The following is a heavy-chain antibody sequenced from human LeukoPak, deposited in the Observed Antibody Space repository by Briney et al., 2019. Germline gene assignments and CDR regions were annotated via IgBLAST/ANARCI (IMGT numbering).Heavy chain of an antibody. CDR2: ITGSGDST. V-gene: IGHV3-23*01. D-gene: IGHD3-22*01. Sequence: GGSLRLSCAASGITFSSYAMSWVRQAPGKGLEWVSGITGSGDSTYYGDSVKGRFTISRDNSKNTLYLQMNSLRAEDTAVYYCAKGRGFYDSSGYHYAYYYGMDVWGQGTTVTVSS. CDR1: GITFSSYA. J-gene: IGHJ6*02. CDR3: AKGRGFYDSSGYHYAYYYGMDV.